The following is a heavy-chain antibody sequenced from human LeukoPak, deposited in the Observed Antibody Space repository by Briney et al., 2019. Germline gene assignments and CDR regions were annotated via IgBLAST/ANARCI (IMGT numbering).Heavy chain of an antibody. Sequence: GASVRVSCKASGYTFSDFGISWVRQAPGQGLEWMGWINPNSGGTNYAQKFQGRVTMTRDTSISTAYMELSRLRSDDTAVYYCARSYCSSTSCLQYFQHWGQGTLVTVSS. J-gene: IGHJ1*01. V-gene: IGHV1-2*02. CDR3: ARSYCSSTSCLQYFQH. D-gene: IGHD2-2*01. CDR1: GYTFSDFG. CDR2: INPNSGGT.